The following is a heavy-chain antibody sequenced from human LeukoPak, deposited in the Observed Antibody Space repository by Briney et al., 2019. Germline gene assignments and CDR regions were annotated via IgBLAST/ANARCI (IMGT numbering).Heavy chain of an antibody. V-gene: IGHV1-69*05. CDR3: ARGREYCSSTSCHPNFDY. J-gene: IGHJ4*02. CDR1: GGTFSSYA. Sequence: SVKVSCKASGGTFSSYANSRVRQAPGQGLEWMGGIIPIFGTANYAQKFQGRVTITTDESTSTAYMELSSLRSEDTAVYYCARGREYCSSTSCHPNFDYWGQGTLVTVSS. D-gene: IGHD2-2*01. CDR2: IIPIFGTA.